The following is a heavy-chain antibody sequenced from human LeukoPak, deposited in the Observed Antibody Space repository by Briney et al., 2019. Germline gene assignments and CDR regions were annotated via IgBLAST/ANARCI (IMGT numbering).Heavy chain of an antibody. J-gene: IGHJ6*04. CDR1: GYTFSSYG. CDR2: ISANNGNT. Sequence: ASVKVSCKASGYTFSSYGISWVRQAPGQGLEWMGWISANNGNTNHVQKVQGRVTITADESTSTAYKELSSLRSEDTAVYYCATPRRVLSSGWHLGVWGKGTTVTVSS. D-gene: IGHD6-19*01. V-gene: IGHV1-18*01. CDR3: ATPRRVLSSGWHLGV.